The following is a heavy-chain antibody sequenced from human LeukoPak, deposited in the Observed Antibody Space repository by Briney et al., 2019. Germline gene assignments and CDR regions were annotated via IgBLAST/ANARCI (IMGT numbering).Heavy chain of an antibody. J-gene: IGHJ4*02. Sequence: GGSLRLSCAASGFTFDDYAMHWVRQAPGKGLEWVSGISWNSGSIGYADSVKGRFTISRDNAKNSLYLQMNSLRAVDTALYYCAKARLRYFDWLCFDYWGQGTLVAVSS. D-gene: IGHD3-9*01. CDR2: ISWNSGSI. V-gene: IGHV3-9*01. CDR1: GFTFDDYA. CDR3: AKARLRYFDWLCFDY.